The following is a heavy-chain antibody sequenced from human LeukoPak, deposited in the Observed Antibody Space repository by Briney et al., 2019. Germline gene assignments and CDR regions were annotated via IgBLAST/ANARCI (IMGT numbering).Heavy chain of an antibody. V-gene: IGHV3-30*03. CDR3: AGGPGSTSWSFDY. CDR2: IPFDGIKT. CDR1: GFTFSSFA. D-gene: IGHD6-13*01. Sequence: PGGSLRLSCEASGFTFSSFAMHWVRQAPGKGLEWVALIPFDGIKTDYADSVKGRFTISRDNSKSMLYLELNSLRVEDTALYYCAGGPGSTSWSFDYWGQGTLVTVSS. J-gene: IGHJ4*02.